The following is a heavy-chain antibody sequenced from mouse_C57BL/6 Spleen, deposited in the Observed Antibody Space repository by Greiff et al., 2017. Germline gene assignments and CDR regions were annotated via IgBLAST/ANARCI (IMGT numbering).Heavy chain of an antibody. CDR2: IDPETGGT. CDR3: TRKRIYYGSSPYAMDY. J-gene: IGHJ4*01. CDR1: GYTFTDYE. Sequence: VQLQQSGAELVRPGASVTLSCKASGYTFTDYEMHWVKQTPVHGLEWIGAIDPETGGTAYNQKFKGKAILTADKSSSTAYMELRSLTSEDSAVYYCTRKRIYYGSSPYAMDYWGQGTSVTVSS. V-gene: IGHV1-15*01. D-gene: IGHD1-1*01.